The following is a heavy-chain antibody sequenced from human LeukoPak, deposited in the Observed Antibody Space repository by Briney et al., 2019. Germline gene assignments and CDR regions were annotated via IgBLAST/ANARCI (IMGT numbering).Heavy chain of an antibody. CDR2: IIPIFGTA. D-gene: IGHD5-12*01. V-gene: IGHV1-69*13. CDR3: AREKYSGYDSLCFDY. CDR1: GGTFSSYA. Sequence: ASVKVSCKASGGTFSSYAISWARQAPGQGLEWMGGIIPIFGTANYAQKFQGRVTITADESTSTAYMELSSLRSEDTAVYYCAREKYSGYDSLCFDYWGQGTLVTVSS. J-gene: IGHJ4*02.